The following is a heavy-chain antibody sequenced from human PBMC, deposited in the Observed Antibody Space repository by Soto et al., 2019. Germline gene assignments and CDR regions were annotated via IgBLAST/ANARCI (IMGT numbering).Heavy chain of an antibody. CDR2: ISYDGSNK. V-gene: IGHV3-30*18. D-gene: IGHD3-22*01. CDR3: AKDTSSGPFGY. CDR1: GFTFSSYG. Sequence: GGSLRLSCAASGFTFSSYGMHWVRQAPGKGLEWVAVISYDGSNKYYADSVKGRFTISRDNSKNTLYLQMNSLRAEDTAVYYCAKDTSSGPFGYWGQGTLVTVCS. J-gene: IGHJ4*02.